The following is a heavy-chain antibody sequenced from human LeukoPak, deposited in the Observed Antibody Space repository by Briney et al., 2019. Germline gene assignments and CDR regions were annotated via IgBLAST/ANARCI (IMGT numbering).Heavy chain of an antibody. CDR2: VSYSGGT. V-gene: IGHV4-59*02. J-gene: IGHJ4*02. D-gene: IGHD3-3*01. CDR1: GASVSSHY. Sequence: SETLSLTCTVSGASVSSHYWSWIRQPPGKGPEWIGYVSYSGGTNYNPSLKSRVTISIDTSKDQFSLRLNSVTAADTAVYYCARLSTYYDFWSPLDYWGQGTLVTVSS. CDR3: ARLSTYYDFWSPLDY.